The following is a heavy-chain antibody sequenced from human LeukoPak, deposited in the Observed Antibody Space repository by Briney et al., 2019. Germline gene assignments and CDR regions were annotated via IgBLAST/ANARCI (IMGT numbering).Heavy chain of an antibody. CDR3: ARGHNSNWDHCFDN. Sequence: GGSLRLSCAASGFTFSSYWMNWVRQAPGKGLEWVANIKQDGSENHYVDSANGRFTISRDNARNSLYLQVNNLRAEDTAIYYCARGHNSNWDHCFDNWGQGTLVTVSS. CDR1: GFTFSSYW. CDR2: IKQDGSEN. D-gene: IGHD6-13*01. V-gene: IGHV3-7*01. J-gene: IGHJ4*02.